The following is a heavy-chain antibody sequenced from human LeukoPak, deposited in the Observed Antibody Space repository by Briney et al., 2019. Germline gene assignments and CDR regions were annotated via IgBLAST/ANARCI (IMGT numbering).Heavy chain of an antibody. Sequence: PGGSLRLSCAASGFTFSTYAMSWVRQAPGKGLEWVSAISGSGDSTYYADSVKGRFTISRDNSKNTLYLQMNSLRAEDTAVYYCAYSYCPLGFQHWGQGTLVTVSS. J-gene: IGHJ1*01. D-gene: IGHD2-21*01. CDR2: ISGSGDST. V-gene: IGHV3-23*01. CDR3: AYSYCPLGFQH. CDR1: GFTFSTYA.